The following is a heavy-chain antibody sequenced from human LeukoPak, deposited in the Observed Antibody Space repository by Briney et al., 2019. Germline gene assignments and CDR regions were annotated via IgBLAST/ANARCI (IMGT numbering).Heavy chain of an antibody. D-gene: IGHD3-10*01. Sequence: GGSLRLSCTASGFTFGDYAMSWVRQAPGKGLEWVGFIRSKAYGGTTEYAASVKGRFTISRDDSKSIAYLQMNSLRAEDTAVYYCVRVGRDLASDYWGQGTLVTVSS. CDR2: IRSKAYGGTT. CDR1: GFTFGDYA. J-gene: IGHJ4*02. CDR3: VRVGRDLASDY. V-gene: IGHV3-49*04.